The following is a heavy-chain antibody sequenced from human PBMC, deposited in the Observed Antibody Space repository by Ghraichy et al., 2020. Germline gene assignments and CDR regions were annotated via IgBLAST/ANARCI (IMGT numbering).Heavy chain of an antibody. Sequence: GGSLTLSCAASGFTFSNYWMNWICQVPGKGLVWVSYTNNDGSNTDYADSVKGRFTISRDNAKNTLYLQMNSLRSEDTAVYFCARAPGVTTPIYWGQGTLVTVSS. CDR2: TNNDGSNT. D-gene: IGHD2-21*02. J-gene: IGHJ4*02. V-gene: IGHV3-74*01. CDR3: ARAPGVTTPIY. CDR1: GFTFSNYW.